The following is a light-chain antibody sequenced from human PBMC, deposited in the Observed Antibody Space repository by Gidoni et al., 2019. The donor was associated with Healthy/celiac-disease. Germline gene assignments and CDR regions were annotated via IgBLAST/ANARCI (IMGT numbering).Light chain of an antibody. V-gene: IGKV1-8*01. J-gene: IGKJ4*01. CDR3: QQYYSYPSALT. Sequence: AIRMTQPPSPFSASTGDRVTITCRASQGISSYLAWYQQKPGKAPKLLIYAASTLQSGVPSRFTGSGSGTDFTLTISCLQSEDFATYYCQQYYSYPSALTFGGGTKVEIK. CDR1: QGISSY. CDR2: AAS.